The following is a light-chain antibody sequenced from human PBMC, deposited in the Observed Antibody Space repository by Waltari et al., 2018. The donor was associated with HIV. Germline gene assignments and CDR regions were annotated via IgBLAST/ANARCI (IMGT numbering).Light chain of an antibody. V-gene: IGKV1-39*01. J-gene: IGKJ3*01. CDR1: QTISDK. Sequence: DIQMTQSPSSLSASVGDRVTITCRASQTISDKVNWYQQKSGKAPKVLIYDASSLESGVPSRFSGSGSGTDFTLTISSLQPDDFATYYCQQSYRTPLTFGPGTKVDIK. CDR2: DAS. CDR3: QQSYRTPLT.